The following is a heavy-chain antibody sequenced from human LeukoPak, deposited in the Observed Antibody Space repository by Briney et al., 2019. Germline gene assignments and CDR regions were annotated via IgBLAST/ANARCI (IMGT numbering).Heavy chain of an antibody. Sequence: ASVKVSCKASGYTFPSYYMHWVRQAPGQGLEWMGIINPSGGGTSYAQKFQGRVTMTRDMSTSTVYMELSSLRSEDTAGYYCAXXXXXXIQLWTEYNWFDPWGQGTLVTVSS. CDR3: AXXXXXXIQLWTEYNWFDP. CDR1: GYTFPSYY. D-gene: IGHD5-18*01. V-gene: IGHV1-46*01. CDR2: INPSGGGT. J-gene: IGHJ5*02.